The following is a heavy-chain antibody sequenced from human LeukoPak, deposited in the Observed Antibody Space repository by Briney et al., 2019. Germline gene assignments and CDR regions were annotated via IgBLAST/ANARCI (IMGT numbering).Heavy chain of an antibody. D-gene: IGHD3-22*01. Sequence: ASVKVSCKASGGTFSSYAISWVRQAPGQGLEWMGIINPSGGSTSYAQKFQGRVTMTRDMSTSTVYMELSSLRSEDTAVYYCARGVTMIVVVPDYWGQGTLVTVSS. CDR1: GGTFSSYA. CDR2: INPSGGST. CDR3: ARGVTMIVVVPDY. J-gene: IGHJ4*02. V-gene: IGHV1-46*01.